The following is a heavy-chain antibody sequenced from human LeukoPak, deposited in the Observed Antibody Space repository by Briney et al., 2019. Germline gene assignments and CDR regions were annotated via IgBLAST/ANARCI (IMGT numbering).Heavy chain of an antibody. D-gene: IGHD6-13*01. Sequence: GGSLRLSCEASAFTFRDYYMSWIRQAPGKGLEWISYISTNGGAKYYADSVKGRFTISRDNTENSLFPQMDSLRAEDTAVYYCARFRFASSWPYGVDVWGQGTTVTVSS. CDR3: ARFRFASSWPYGVDV. V-gene: IGHV3-11*01. CDR2: ISTNGGAK. J-gene: IGHJ6*02. CDR1: AFTFRDYY.